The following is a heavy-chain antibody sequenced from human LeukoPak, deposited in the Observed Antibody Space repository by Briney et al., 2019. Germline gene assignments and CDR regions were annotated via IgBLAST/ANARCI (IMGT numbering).Heavy chain of an antibody. V-gene: IGHV4-59*01. CDR1: GGSISTYY. CDR3: ARGGAARLHFQN. D-gene: IGHD6-6*01. J-gene: IGHJ1*01. CDR2: IYHSGST. Sequence: SETLSLTCTVSGGSISTYYWNWIRQPPGKGLEWIGYIYHSGSTNYNPSLQSRVTISVDMSKNQFSLNLNSVTAADTAVYYCARGGAARLHFQNWGQGTLVTVSS.